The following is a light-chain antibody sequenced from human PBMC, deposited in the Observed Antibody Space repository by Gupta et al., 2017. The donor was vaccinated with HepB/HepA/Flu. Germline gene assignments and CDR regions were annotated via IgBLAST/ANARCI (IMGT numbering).Light chain of an antibody. J-gene: IGKJ3*01. CDR3: QQYDSYPPL. CDR2: AAS. V-gene: IGKV1-8*01. CDR1: QGISSY. Sequence: AIRMTQSPSSFSASTGDRVTITCRASQGISSYLAWYQQKPGKAPKLLIYAASTLQSGVPSRFSGSGSGTDFTLTISCLQSEDFATYYCQQYDSYPPLFGPGTKVDIK.